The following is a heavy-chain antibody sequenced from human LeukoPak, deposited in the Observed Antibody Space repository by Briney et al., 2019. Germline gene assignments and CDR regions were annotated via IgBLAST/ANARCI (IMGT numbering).Heavy chain of an antibody. CDR1: GFSFSTYG. CDR3: VGDTPPGGDFYLDY. D-gene: IGHD3-16*01. Sequence: GGSLRLSCAPSGFSFSTYGMHWVRQAPGKGLEWVALIWNAGTNTYYADSVKGRFTISRDNSKNTLYLQMNSLRAEDTAVYYCVGDTPPGGDFYLDYWGQGTLVIVSS. CDR2: IWNAGTNT. J-gene: IGHJ4*02. V-gene: IGHV3-33*01.